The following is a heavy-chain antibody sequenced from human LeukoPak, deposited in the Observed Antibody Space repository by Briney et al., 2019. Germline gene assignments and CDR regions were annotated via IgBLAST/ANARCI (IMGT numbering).Heavy chain of an antibody. CDR3: ARDFTGTTSSIFDY. D-gene: IGHD1-14*01. J-gene: IGHJ4*02. V-gene: IGHV3-30*04. CDR2: VFYDGSNK. Sequence: PGGSLRLSCAASGFTFTSYASHWVRQAPGKGLEWVAVVFYDGSNKYYADSVKGRFTVSRDNSRNTLHLQMNGLRPEDTAVYYCARDFTGTTSSIFDYWGPGTPVIVSS. CDR1: GFTFTSYA.